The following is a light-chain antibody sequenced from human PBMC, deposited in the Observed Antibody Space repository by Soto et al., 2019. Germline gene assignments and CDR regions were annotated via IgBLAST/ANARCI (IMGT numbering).Light chain of an antibody. CDR2: YAS. J-gene: IGKJ3*01. CDR1: LTVSNN. Sequence: DIVMTQSPATLSVSPGERATLSCRASLTVSNNLAWYQQKPGQAPRLLIYYASTRATGIPDRFSGSGSVKEVTLTISSVQSEDGAVYYCQQYNNWPPGATFGPGTRVDIK. V-gene: IGKV3-15*01. CDR3: QQYNNWPPGAT.